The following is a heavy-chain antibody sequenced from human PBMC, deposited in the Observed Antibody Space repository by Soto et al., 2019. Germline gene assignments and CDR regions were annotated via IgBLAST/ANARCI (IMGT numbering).Heavy chain of an antibody. D-gene: IGHD5-18*01. Sequence: HSESPYLGSASSRGCISIYVGALSRQPQGKGLEWIGYIYYSGSTNYNPSLKSRVTISVDTSKNQFSLKLRSATAADTAVYYCARDRRYSYGPPSAFQIWGQGTRVTVSS. J-gene: IGHJ3*02. V-gene: IGHV4-59*01. CDR2: IYYSGST. CDR1: RGCISIYV. CDR3: ARDRRYSYGPPSAFQI.